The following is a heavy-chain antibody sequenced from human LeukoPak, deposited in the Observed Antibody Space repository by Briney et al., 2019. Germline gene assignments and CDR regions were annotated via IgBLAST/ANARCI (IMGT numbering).Heavy chain of an antibody. V-gene: IGHV3-48*02. CDR1: GFTFSTYS. Sequence: PGGSLRLSCAASGFTFSTYSMNWVRQAPGKGLEWVSHISSSSTIYYNADSVKGRFTISRDNAKNSLYLQMNSLRDEDTAVYYCAREDRWYIDYWGQGTLVTVSS. CDR3: AREDRWYIDY. D-gene: IGHD4-23*01. CDR2: ISSSSTI. J-gene: IGHJ4*02.